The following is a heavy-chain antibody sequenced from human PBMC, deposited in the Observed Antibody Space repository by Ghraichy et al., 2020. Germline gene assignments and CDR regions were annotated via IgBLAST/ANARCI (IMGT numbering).Heavy chain of an antibody. Sequence: ASVKVSCKASGYTFTSYGISWVRQAPGQGLEWMGWISAYNGNTNYAQKLQGRVTMTTDTSTSTAYMELRSLRSDDTAVYYCARVADGDYAGSVYFDYWGQGTLVTVSS. V-gene: IGHV1-18*01. D-gene: IGHD4-17*01. J-gene: IGHJ4*02. CDR1: GYTFTSYG. CDR3: ARVADGDYAGSVYFDY. CDR2: ISAYNGNT.